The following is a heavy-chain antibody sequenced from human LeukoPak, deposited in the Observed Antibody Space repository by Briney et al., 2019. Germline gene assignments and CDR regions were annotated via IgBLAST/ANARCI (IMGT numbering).Heavy chain of an antibody. CDR1: GYTFTSYD. CDR2: MNPSSGNT. D-gene: IGHD2-15*01. V-gene: IGHV1-8*03. CDR3: ARGYCSGGSCSHDAFDI. Sequence: GASVKVSCKASGYTFTSYDINWVRQATGQGLEWMGWMNPSSGNTGYAQKFQGRVTITRNTSISTAYMELSSLRSEDTAVYYCARGYCSGGSCSHDAFDIWGQGTMVTVSS. J-gene: IGHJ3*02.